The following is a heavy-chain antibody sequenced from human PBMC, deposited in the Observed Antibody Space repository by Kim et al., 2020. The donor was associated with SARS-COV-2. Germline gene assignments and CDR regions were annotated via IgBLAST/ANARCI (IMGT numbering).Heavy chain of an antibody. CDR3: ARDYHFWNDYYFDY. CDR2: IYSGGST. V-gene: IGHV3-66*01. D-gene: IGHD1-1*01. J-gene: IGHJ4*02. Sequence: GGSLRLSCAASGFTVSSNYMSWVRQAPGKGLEWVSVIYSGGSTYYADSVKGRFTISRDNSKNTLYLQMNSLRAEDTAVYYCARDYHFWNDYYFDYWGQGTRVTVSS. CDR1: GFTVSSNY.